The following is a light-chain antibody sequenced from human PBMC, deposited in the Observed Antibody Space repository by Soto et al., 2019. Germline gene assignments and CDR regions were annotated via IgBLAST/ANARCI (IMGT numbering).Light chain of an antibody. CDR1: QRVSSSY. Sequence: EMVLTQSPGTLSLSPGERATLSCRASQRVSSSYLAWYQQKPGQAPRRLIYGASSRATGIPDRFSGSGSGTDFTLTISRLEPKDFAVYYCQQYGSSPWTFGQGTKVEIK. J-gene: IGKJ1*01. V-gene: IGKV3-20*01. CDR3: QQYGSSPWT. CDR2: GAS.